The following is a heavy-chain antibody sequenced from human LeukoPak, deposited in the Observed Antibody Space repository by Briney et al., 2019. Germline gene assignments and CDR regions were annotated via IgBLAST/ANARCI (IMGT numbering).Heavy chain of an antibody. D-gene: IGHD3-16*01. J-gene: IGHJ6*02. CDR1: GFIFETYS. Sequence: GRSLRLSCAASGFIFETYSMNCVRHASGKGLEWVSSKGGRGSYKDYADSVKGRFTISRDNDKNSLFLQMSSLRAEDTGVYYCARGRFNGGLYRGMYFYNGLDVWGLGTTVTVSS. CDR3: ARGRFNGGLYRGMYFYNGLDV. V-gene: IGHV3-21*01. CDR2: KGGRGSYK.